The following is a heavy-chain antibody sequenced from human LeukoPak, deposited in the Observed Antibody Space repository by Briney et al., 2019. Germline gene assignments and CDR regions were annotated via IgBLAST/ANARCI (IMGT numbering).Heavy chain of an antibody. CDR2: IYYSGST. CDR1: GGSISSSSYY. Sequence: SETLSLTCTVSGGSISSSSYYWGWVRQPPGKGLEWIGSIYYSGSTYYNPSLKSRVTISVDTSKNQFSLKLSSVTAADTAVYCCATYYGELDYWGQGTLVTVSS. V-gene: IGHV4-39*01. CDR3: ATYYGELDY. D-gene: IGHD4-17*01. J-gene: IGHJ4*02.